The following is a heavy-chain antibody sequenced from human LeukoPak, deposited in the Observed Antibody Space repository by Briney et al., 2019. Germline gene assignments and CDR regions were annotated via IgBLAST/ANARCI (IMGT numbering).Heavy chain of an antibody. V-gene: IGHV3-30*04. CDR2: ISYDGSNK. CDR1: GFTFSSYA. CDR3: ARDRDRWFGDATEENDY. J-gene: IGHJ4*02. Sequence: GGSLRLSCAASGFTFSSYAMHWVRQAPGKGLEWVAVISYDGSNKYYADSVKGRFTISRDNSKNTLYLQMNSLRAEDTAVYYCARDRDRWFGDATEENDYWGQGTLVTVSS. D-gene: IGHD3-10*01.